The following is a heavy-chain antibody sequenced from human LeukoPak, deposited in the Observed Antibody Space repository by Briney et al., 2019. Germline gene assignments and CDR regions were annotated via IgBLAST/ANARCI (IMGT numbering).Heavy chain of an antibody. J-gene: IGHJ4*02. Sequence: SETLSLTCTVSGGSISSYYWSWIRQPPGKGLEWIGYIYYSGSTNYNPSLKSRVTISVDTSKNQFSLNLSSVTAADTAVYYCARVSGGGYFDYWGQGTLVTVSS. V-gene: IGHV4-59*01. CDR3: ARVSGGGYFDY. CDR1: GGSISSYY. CDR2: IYYSGST. D-gene: IGHD3-10*02.